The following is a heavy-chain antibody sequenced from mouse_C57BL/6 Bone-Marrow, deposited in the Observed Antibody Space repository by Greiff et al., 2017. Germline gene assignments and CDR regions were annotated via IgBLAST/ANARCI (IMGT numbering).Heavy chain of an antibody. J-gene: IGHJ4*01. CDR1: GFTFSDYY. V-gene: IGHV5-16*01. Sequence: EVKVVESEGGLVQPGSSMKLSCTASGFTFSDYYMAWVRQVPEKGLEWVANINYDGSSTYYLDSLKSRFIISRDNAKNILYLQMSSLKSEDTATYYCARDSSGDYGPNYYAMDYWGQGTSVTVSS. CDR2: INYDGSST. CDR3: ARDSSGDYGPNYYAMDY. D-gene: IGHD2-4*01.